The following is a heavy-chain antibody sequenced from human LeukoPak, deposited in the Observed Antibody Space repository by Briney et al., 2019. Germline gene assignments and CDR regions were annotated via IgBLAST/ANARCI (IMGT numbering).Heavy chain of an antibody. J-gene: IGHJ5*02. CDR1: GFTFSSYA. D-gene: IGHD4-17*01. V-gene: IGHV3-30-3*01. Sequence: GGSLRLSCAASGFTFSSYAMHWVRQAPGKGLEWVAVISYDGSNKYYADSVKGRFTISRDNSKNTLYLQMNSLRDEDTAVYYCARSYGDYPNWFDPWGQGTLVTVSS. CDR3: ARSYGDYPNWFDP. CDR2: ISYDGSNK.